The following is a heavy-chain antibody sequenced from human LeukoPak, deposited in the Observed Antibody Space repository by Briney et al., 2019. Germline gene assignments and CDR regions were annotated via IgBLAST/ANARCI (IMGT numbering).Heavy chain of an antibody. CDR2: IYSGGST. CDR3: ARDLGSPVPAAMGTFDY. CDR1: GFTVSGNY. J-gene: IGHJ4*02. D-gene: IGHD2-2*01. Sequence: GGSLRLSCAASGFTVSGNYMSWVRQAPGKGLEWVSVIYSGGSTYYADSVKGRFTISRDNSKNTLYLQMNSLRAEDTAVYYCARDLGSPVPAAMGTFDYWGQGTLVTVSS. V-gene: IGHV3-66*01.